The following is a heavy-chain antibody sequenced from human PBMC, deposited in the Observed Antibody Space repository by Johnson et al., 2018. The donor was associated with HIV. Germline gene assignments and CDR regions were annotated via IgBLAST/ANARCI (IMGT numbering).Heavy chain of an antibody. CDR3: ARVAYDSDSSGGFRSKAFDI. Sequence: VQLVESGGGVVQPGRSLRLSCAASGFTFSSYWMSWVRQAPGKGLEWVANIKQDGSEKYYVDSVKGRFTISRDNAKNSLYLQMNSLRAEDTALYYCARVAYDSDSSGGFRSKAFDIWGQGTMVTVSS. CDR2: IKQDGSEK. V-gene: IGHV3-7*03. J-gene: IGHJ3*02. CDR1: GFTFSSYW. D-gene: IGHD3-22*01.